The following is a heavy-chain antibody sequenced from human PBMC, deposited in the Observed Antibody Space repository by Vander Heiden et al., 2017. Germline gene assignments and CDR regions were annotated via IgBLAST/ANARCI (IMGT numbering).Heavy chain of an antibody. CDR1: GFTFDDYA. J-gene: IGHJ4*02. CDR3: AKDSQWELRNLPEY. Sequence: EVQLVESGGGLVQPGRSLRLSCAASGFTFDDYAMHWVRQAPGKGLEWVSGISWNSGSIGYADSVKGRFTISRDNAKNSLYLQMNSLRAEDTALYYCAKDSQWELRNLPEYWGQGTLVTVSS. D-gene: IGHD1-26*01. V-gene: IGHV3-9*01. CDR2: ISWNSGSI.